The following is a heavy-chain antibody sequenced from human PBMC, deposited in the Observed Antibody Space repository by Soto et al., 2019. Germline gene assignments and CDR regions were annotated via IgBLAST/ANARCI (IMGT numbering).Heavy chain of an antibody. V-gene: IGHV1-46*01. D-gene: IGHD3-3*01. CDR2: ITPNSGRT. J-gene: IGHJ6*02. Sequence: QEQLVQSGAEVKKPGASVTVSCKAFGYTFTSYYIHWVRQAPGQGLEWMGAITPNSGRTTNAQKFQGRVNMTRDTSTSIVFMELSSLRSDDTAIFYCTRVLYNFWSGYGMDIWGQGTTVTVSS. CDR1: GYTFTSYY. CDR3: TRVLYNFWSGYGMDI.